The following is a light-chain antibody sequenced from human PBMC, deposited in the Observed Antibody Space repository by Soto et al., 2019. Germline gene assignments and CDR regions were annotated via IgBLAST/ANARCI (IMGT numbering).Light chain of an antibody. J-gene: IGLJ2*01. V-gene: IGLV2-8*01. Sequence: QSAPTQPPSASGSHGQSVTFSCTGTSSDVGGYNYVSWYQQYPGKAPKLMIYEVYKRHSGVPDRFSGSKSGNTASLTVSGLQPEDEADYYCSAYAGSSTWVFGGGTKVTVL. CDR1: SSDVGGYNY. CDR3: SAYAGSSTWV. CDR2: EVY.